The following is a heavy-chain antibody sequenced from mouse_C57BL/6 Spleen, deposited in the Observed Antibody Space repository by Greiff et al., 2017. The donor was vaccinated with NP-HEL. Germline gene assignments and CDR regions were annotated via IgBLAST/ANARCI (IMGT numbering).Heavy chain of an antibody. V-gene: IGHV1-42*01. CDR1: GYTFTGYY. J-gene: IGHJ2*01. Sequence: VQLQQSGAELVKPGASVKLSCTASGYTFTGYYMHWVKQRPEQSLEWIGRIDPKTGDTTYNQKFKAKATLTVDKSSSTAYMQLKSLTSEDSAVYDSGRRGYFDYWGKGTTLTVSS. CDR3: GRRGYFDY. CDR2: IDPKTGDT.